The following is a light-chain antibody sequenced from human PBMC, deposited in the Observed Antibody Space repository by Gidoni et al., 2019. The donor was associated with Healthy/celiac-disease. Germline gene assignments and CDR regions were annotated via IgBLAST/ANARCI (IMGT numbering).Light chain of an antibody. V-gene: IGLV2-11*01. CDR3: CSYAGSYTYVV. CDR2: DVS. J-gene: IGLJ2*01. Sequence: QSALTQPRPVSGSPGQSVTISCTGTSSDVGGYNYVSWYQQHPGKAHKLMIYDVSKRPSGVPDRFSGSKSGNTASLTISGLQAEDEADYYCCSYAGSYTYVVFGGGTKLTVL. CDR1: SSDVGGYNY.